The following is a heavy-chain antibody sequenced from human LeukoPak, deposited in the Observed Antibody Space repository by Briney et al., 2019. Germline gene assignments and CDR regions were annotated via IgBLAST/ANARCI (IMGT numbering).Heavy chain of an antibody. J-gene: IGHJ6*03. V-gene: IGHV1-18*01. CDR1: GYTFTSYG. Sequence: ASVKVSCKASGYTFTSYGISWVRQAPGHGLEWMGWISAYNGNTNYAQKLQGRVTMTTDTSTSTAYMELRSLRSDDTAVYYCARPGKKGLYYYYMDVWGKGTTVTVSS. CDR3: ARPGKKGLYYYYMDV. CDR2: ISAYNGNT.